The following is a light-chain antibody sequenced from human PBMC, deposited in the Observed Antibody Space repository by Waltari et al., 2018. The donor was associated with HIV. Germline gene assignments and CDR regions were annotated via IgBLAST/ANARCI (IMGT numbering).Light chain of an antibody. CDR3: QSYDSSLSGLL. CDR1: SSNIGAGFA. Sequence: QSVLTQPPSVSGAPGPRVTISCPGSSSNIGAGFAVPWYQQLPGTAPKLLLYGNTNRPSGVPDRFSGSKSGTSASLAITGLQAEDEADYYCQSYDSSLSGLLFGGGTKLTVL. J-gene: IGLJ2*01. V-gene: IGLV1-40*01. CDR2: GNT.